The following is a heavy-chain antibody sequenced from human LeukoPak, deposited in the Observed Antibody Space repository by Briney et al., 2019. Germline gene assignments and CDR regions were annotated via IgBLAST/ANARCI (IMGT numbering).Heavy chain of an antibody. J-gene: IGHJ4*02. Sequence: PGGCLRLSRTASLLPFIGMNWVRQAPGEGREWISYIGIDSGNTKYADSVRGRFTISTDKAKNSLYLQMNSLRVEDTAVYYCARDHNYAFDNWGQGTLVSVAS. CDR2: IGIDSGNT. V-gene: IGHV3-48*01. D-gene: IGHD1-1*01. CDR3: ARDHNYAFDN. CDR1: LLPFIG.